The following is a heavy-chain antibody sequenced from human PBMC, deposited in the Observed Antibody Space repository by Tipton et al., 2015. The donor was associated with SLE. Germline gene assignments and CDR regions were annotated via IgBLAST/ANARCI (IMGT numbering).Heavy chain of an antibody. V-gene: IGHV4-34*01. CDR3: ARGPVVVVVAATLLSWFDP. CDR1: GYSISSGYY. J-gene: IGHJ5*02. CDR2: INHSGST. D-gene: IGHD2-15*01. Sequence: TLSLTCAVSGYSISSGYYWSWIRQPPGKGLEWIGEINHSGSTNYNPSLKSRVTISVDTSKNQFSLKLSSVTAADTAVYYCARGPVVVVVAATLLSWFDPWGQGTLVTVSS.